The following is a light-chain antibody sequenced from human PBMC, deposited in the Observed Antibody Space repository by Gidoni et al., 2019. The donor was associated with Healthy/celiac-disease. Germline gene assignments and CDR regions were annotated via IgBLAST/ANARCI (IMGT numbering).Light chain of an antibody. CDR1: QSISSY. V-gene: IGKV1-39*01. Sequence: DIQLSQSPSSLSASVGERDTITCRASQSISSYLNWYQQKPGKAPKLLIYAASSLQSGVPSRFSGSGSGTDFTLTISSLQPEDFATYYCQQSYNTPFTFGPXTKVDIK. CDR3: QQSYNTPFT. CDR2: AAS. J-gene: IGKJ3*01.